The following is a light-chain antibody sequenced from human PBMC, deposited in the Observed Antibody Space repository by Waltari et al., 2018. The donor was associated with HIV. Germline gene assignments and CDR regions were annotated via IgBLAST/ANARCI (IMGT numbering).Light chain of an antibody. CDR3: AAWDDSLNGRI. CDR1: NSNIGSNN. CDR2: LNN. J-gene: IGLJ2*01. Sequence: QSVLTQPPSASGPPGQRVTISCSGSNSNIGSNNVSWFQQLPGTAPKLLIYLNNQRPSGVPHRISGSKSGTSASLAISGLQSEDEAHYYCAAWDDSLNGRIFGGGTKLTVL. V-gene: IGLV1-44*01.